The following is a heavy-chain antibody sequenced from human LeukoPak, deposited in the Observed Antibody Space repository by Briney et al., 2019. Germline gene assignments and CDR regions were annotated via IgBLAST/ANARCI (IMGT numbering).Heavy chain of an antibody. CDR3: AKEARPNWFDP. D-gene: IGHD6-6*01. CDR1: GFTFSSYG. J-gene: IGHJ5*02. CDR2: IWYGGSNK. Sequence: GGSLRLSCAASGFTFSSYGMHWVRQAPGKGLEWVAVIWYGGSNKYYADSVKGRFTISRDNSKNTLYLQMNSLRAEDTAVYYCAKEARPNWFDPWGQGTLVTVSS. V-gene: IGHV3-30*02.